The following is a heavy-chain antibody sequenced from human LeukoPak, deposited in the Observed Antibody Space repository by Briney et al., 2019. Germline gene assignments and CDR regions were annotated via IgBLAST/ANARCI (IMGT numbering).Heavy chain of an antibody. V-gene: IGHV4-38-2*01. CDR3: ARGHTVTWEFDC. D-gene: IGHD4-17*01. J-gene: IGHJ4*02. Sequence: SETLSLTCAVSSYSISSGYYWGWIRQPPGKGLEWIGSIYHSGSAYYNPSLKSRVTVSVDTSKNQFSLKLSSVTAADTAVYYCARGHTVTWEFDCWGQGTLVTVSS. CDR2: IYHSGSA. CDR1: SYSISSGYY.